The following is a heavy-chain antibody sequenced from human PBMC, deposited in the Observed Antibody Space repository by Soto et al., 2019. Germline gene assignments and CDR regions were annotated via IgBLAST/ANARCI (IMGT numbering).Heavy chain of an antibody. CDR1: GFTFSSYS. J-gene: IGHJ6*03. Sequence: PGGSLRLSCAASGFTFSSYSMNWVRQAPGKGLEWVSSISSSSSYIYYADSVKGRFTISRDNAKNSLYLQMNSLRAEDTAVYYCARDLGIAAAGTIGYYYYMDVWGKGTTVTASS. D-gene: IGHD6-13*01. CDR3: ARDLGIAAAGTIGYYYYMDV. CDR2: ISSSSSYI. V-gene: IGHV3-21*01.